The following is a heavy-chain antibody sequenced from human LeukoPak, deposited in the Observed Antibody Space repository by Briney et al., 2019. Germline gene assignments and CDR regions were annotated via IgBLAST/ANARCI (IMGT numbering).Heavy chain of an antibody. CDR2: IYYSGVP. V-gene: IGHV4-59*01. J-gene: IGHJ6*02. CDR3: ARDSPPDG. Sequence: SETLSLTCTVSGRSLSRFYWSWTRQPPGKGLEWIGYIYYSGVPNFNTSLKSPVTISVDMSKNQFSLKLTAVSAADTGLYYCARDSPPDGWGEGITVAVSS. CDR1: GRSLSRFY.